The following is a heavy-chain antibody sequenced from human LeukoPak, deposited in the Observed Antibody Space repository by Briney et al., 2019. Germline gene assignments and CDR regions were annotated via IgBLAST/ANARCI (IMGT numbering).Heavy chain of an antibody. D-gene: IGHD3-22*01. CDR1: GYTFTSYA. V-gene: IGHV1-3*03. CDR3: ARGRYYDSSGYYYFFDY. J-gene: IGHJ4*02. CDR2: INAGNGNT. Sequence: ASVKVSCKASGYTFTSYAMHWVRQAPGQRLEWMGWINAGNGNTKYSQEFQGRVTITRDTSASTAYMELSSLRSEDMAVYYCARGRYYDSSGYYYFFDYWGQGTLVTVSS.